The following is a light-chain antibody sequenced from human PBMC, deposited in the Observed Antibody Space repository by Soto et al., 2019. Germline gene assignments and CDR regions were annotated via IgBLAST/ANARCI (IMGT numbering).Light chain of an antibody. Sequence: DIQMTQSPSSLSASVGDRVTITCRASESISHYLNWYQQTPGKAPKLLIYAASSLQSGGPSRFSGSGTGTDFTLTISNLQPEYFATYYRQQSYSTPRTFGQGTKLEI. CDR1: ESISHY. J-gene: IGKJ2*02. CDR2: AAS. V-gene: IGKV1-39*01. CDR3: QQSYSTPRT.